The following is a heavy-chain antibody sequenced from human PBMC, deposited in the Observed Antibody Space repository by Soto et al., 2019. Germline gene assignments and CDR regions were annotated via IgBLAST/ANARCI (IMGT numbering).Heavy chain of an antibody. D-gene: IGHD4-4*01. V-gene: IGHV4-4*02. J-gene: IGHJ6*02. CDR3: ARLTTATSLLRSGYYYGMDV. CDR1: AGSNVSTNW. Sequence: SDTLALPCSVSAGSNVSTNWWRWVRRATGTGLEWIGEIYHSGSTNYNPSLKSRVTISVDKSKNQFSLKLSSVTAADTAVYYCARLTTATSLLRSGYYYGMDVWGQGPTVTVSS. CDR2: IYHSGST.